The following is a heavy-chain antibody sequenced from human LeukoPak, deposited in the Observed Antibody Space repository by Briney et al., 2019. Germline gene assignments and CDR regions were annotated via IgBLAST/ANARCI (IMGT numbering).Heavy chain of an antibody. CDR1: GYTFTSYG. V-gene: IGHV1-8*02. CDR2: MDPNSGDT. CDR3: ASVLQELGYCSGGTCSFDP. D-gene: IGHD2-15*01. J-gene: IGHJ5*02. Sequence: GASVKVSCQASGYTFTSYGINWVRQATGQGPEWMGWMDPNSGDTGYAQKFQGRVTMTRNTSISTAYMELSSLRSEDTAVYYCASVLQELGYCSGGTCSFDPWGQGTLVTVSS.